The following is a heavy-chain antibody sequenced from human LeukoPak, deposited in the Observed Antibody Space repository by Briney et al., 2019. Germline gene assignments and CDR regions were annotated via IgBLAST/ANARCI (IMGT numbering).Heavy chain of an antibody. V-gene: IGHV3-30*04. CDR1: GFTFSSYV. Sequence: GGSLRLSCAASGFTFSSYVMHWVRQAPGKGLEWVAIISYDGSNEYYADSVKGRFTISRDNAKNSLYLQMNSLRAEDTALYYCASGGIYYGAAFDFWGQGSLVTVS. D-gene: IGHD1-26*01. CDR2: ISYDGSNE. CDR3: ASGGIYYGAAFDF. J-gene: IGHJ4*02.